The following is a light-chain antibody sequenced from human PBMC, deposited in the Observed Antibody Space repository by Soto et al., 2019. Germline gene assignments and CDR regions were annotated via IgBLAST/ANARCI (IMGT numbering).Light chain of an antibody. CDR3: AVWDDSLNGWV. CDR2: YDD. V-gene: IGLV1-36*01. Sequence: QSVLTQPPSVSEAPRQRVTISCSGSTSNIGDNAVNWYQQLPGKAPKLLIYYDDLLSSGVSDRFSGSKSGTSASLAISGLQSEDEADYYCAVWDDSLNGWVFGGGTKLTVL. J-gene: IGLJ3*02. CDR1: TSNIGDNA.